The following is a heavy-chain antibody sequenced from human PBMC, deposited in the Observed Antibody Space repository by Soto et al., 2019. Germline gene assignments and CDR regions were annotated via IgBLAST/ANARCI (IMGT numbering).Heavy chain of an antibody. Sequence: GASVKVSCKASGYTFTIYYMHWVRQAPGQGLEWMGIINPSGGSTSYAQKFQGRVTMTRDTSTSTVYMELSSLRSEDTAVYYCASGGETTVTTYYYYGMDVWGQGTTVTVSS. V-gene: IGHV1-46*01. CDR2: INPSGGST. CDR3: ASGGETTVTTYYYYGMDV. D-gene: IGHD4-17*01. J-gene: IGHJ6*02. CDR1: GYTFTIYY.